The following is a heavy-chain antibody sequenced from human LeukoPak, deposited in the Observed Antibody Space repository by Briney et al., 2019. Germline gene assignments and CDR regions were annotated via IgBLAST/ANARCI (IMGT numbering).Heavy chain of an antibody. Sequence: PGGSLRLSCAASGFTFSSYAMSWVRQAPGKGREWVSAISGDGGSTYYADSVKGRFTISRDNSKNTLYLQMNSLRAEDTAVYYCARGGYCSGGSCAPHFDYWGQGTLVTVSS. CDR2: ISGDGGST. CDR3: ARGGYCSGGSCAPHFDY. J-gene: IGHJ4*02. D-gene: IGHD2-15*01. V-gene: IGHV3-23*01. CDR1: GFTFSSYA.